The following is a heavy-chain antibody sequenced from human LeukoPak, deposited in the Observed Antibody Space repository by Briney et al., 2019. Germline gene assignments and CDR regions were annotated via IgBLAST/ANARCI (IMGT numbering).Heavy chain of an antibody. J-gene: IGHJ4*02. CDR2: ISAYNGNT. CDR3: ARDIGYCSSTSCQWRGDY. CDR1: GYTFTSYG. D-gene: IGHD2-2*03. Sequence: GASVKVSCKASGYTFTSYGISWVRQAPGQGLEWMGWISAYNGNTNYAQKLQGRVTMTTDTSTSTAYMELRSLRSDDTAVYYCARDIGYCSSTSCQWRGDYWGQGTLVTVSS. V-gene: IGHV1-18*01.